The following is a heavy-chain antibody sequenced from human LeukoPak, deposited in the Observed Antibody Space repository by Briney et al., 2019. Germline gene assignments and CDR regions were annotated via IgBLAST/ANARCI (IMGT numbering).Heavy chain of an antibody. CDR3: TAGLVKTNDDC. J-gene: IGHJ4*02. V-gene: IGHV3-15*01. CDR2: ILTKAEGGTV. CDR1: GFNFSNAW. Sequence: GGSLRLSCAASGFNFSNAWMNWVRQAPGKGLEWVGRILTKAEGGTVDYAAPVKDRFTISRDDSKNTLYLHLNSLKTDDTAVYYCTAGLVKTNDDCWGQGTLVTVSS. D-gene: IGHD2-21*01.